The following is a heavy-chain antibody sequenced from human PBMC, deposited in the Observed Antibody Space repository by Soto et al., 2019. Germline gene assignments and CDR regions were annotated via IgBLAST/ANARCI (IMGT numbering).Heavy chain of an antibody. CDR3: AYVDTAMVTGDY. CDR2: ISSSSSYI. V-gene: IGHV3-21*01. CDR1: GFTFSSYS. Sequence: EVQLVESGGGLVKPGGSLRLSCAASGFTFSSYSMNWVRQAPGKGLEWVSSISSSSSYIYYADSVKGRFTISRDNAKNSLYLQMNSLRAEDTAVYFCAYVDTAMVTGDYWGRGTLVTVSS. J-gene: IGHJ4*02. D-gene: IGHD5-18*01.